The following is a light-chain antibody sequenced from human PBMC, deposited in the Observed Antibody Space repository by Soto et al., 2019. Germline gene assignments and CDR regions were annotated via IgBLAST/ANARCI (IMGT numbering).Light chain of an antibody. V-gene: IGKV1-5*03. Sequence: DIQMTQSPSTLSASVGDRVTITCRASQSISSWLAWYQQKPGKAPKLLIYKASSLESGVPSRFSASGSGTDFTLTISGLQPEDFGTYFCQQTYTYPNSFGQGTKVDIK. J-gene: IGKJ1*01. CDR1: QSISSW. CDR2: KAS. CDR3: QQTYTYPNS.